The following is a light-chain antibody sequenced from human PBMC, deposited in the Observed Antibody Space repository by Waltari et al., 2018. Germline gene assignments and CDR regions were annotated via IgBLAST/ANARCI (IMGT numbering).Light chain of an antibody. J-gene: IGKJ3*01. V-gene: IGKV3-20*01. CDR3: QQYGNYVFT. CDR2: GAS. CDR1: RRISNTY. Sequence: ENVLTQFPGTLSLSPGERATLSCRASRRISNTYLAWYQQKPGQAPMLLIHGASNSATGIPDRVSCSGSVTDFTLTITRLEPEDFAVYYCQQYGNYVFTFGPGTKVDV.